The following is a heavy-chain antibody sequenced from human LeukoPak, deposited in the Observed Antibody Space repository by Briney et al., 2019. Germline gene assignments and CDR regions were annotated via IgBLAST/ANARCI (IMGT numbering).Heavy chain of an antibody. V-gene: IGHV4-39*01. D-gene: IGHD1-26*01. Sequence: SETLSLTCTVSGGSISSSSYYWGWIRQPPGKGLEWIGSIYYSGSTYYNPSLKSRVTISVDTSKNQFSLKLSSVTAADTAVYYCASLVGARFIAFDIWGQGTMVTVSS. CDR2: IYYSGST. CDR3: ASLVGARFIAFDI. CDR1: GGSISSSSYY. J-gene: IGHJ3*02.